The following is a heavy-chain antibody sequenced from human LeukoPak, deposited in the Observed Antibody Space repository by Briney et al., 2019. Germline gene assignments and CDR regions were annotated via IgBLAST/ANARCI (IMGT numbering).Heavy chain of an antibody. Sequence: GGSLRLSCAASGFSFSNYWMTWVRQAPGKGPEWVANIKQDGSEKYYLDSVKGRFTISRDNAKNSLYLEMNSLRAEDTAVYYCTRSPDGVDYWGQGTLVTVSS. CDR3: TRSPDGVDY. J-gene: IGHJ4*02. D-gene: IGHD3-10*01. CDR1: GFSFSNYW. CDR2: IKQDGSEK. V-gene: IGHV3-7*01.